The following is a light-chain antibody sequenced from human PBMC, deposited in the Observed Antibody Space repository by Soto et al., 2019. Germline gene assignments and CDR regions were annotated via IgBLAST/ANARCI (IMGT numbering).Light chain of an antibody. J-gene: IGKJ1*01. Sequence: DIQMTQSPSSLSASVGDRVTITCRASQAIRNDLGWYQQKPGKAPKLLIYAASTLQSGVPSRFSGSGSGTDFTLTISCLQSEDFATYYCQQYNSYSRTFGQGTKVDIK. CDR1: QAIRND. V-gene: IGKV1-17*01. CDR2: AAS. CDR3: QQYNSYSRT.